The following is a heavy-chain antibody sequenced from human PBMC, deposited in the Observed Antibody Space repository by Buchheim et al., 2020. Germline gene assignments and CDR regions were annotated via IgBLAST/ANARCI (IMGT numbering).Heavy chain of an antibody. Sequence: QLQLQESGSGLVKPSQTLSLTCAVSGGSISSGGYSWSWIRQPPGKGLEWIGYIYQRGSTYYNSSLKSRVTISGDRSKNQVFLKLSSVTAADTAVYYCARMEGVRPNWFDPWGQGTL. D-gene: IGHD1-1*01. CDR1: GGSISSGGYS. CDR3: ARMEGVRPNWFDP. J-gene: IGHJ5*02. CDR2: IYQRGST. V-gene: IGHV4-30-2*01.